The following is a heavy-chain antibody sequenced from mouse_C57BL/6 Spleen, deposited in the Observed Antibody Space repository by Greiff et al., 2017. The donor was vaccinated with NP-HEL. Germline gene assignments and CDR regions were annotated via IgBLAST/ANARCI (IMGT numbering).Heavy chain of an antibody. CDR3: ARDSYLPLAY. J-gene: IGHJ3*01. CDR1: GFTFSDYY. V-gene: IGHV5-16*01. D-gene: IGHD5-5*01. Sequence: EVKVVESEGGLVQPGSSMKLSCTASGFTFSDYYMAWVRQVPEKGLEWVANINYDGSSTYYLDSLKSRFIISRDNAKNILYLQMSSLKSEDTATYYCARDSYLPLAYWGQGTLVTDSA. CDR2: INYDGSST.